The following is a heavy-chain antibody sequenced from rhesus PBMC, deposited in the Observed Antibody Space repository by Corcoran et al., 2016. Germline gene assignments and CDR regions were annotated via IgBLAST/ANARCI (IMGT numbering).Heavy chain of an antibody. CDR2: IIIGGGT. CDR3: ARGIRDYYGLDS. CDR1: EFTFRSYD. J-gene: IGHJ6*01. D-gene: IGHD2-2*01. Sequence: VEQLVESGGALVQPGASLRLSCAASEFTFRSYDMHWVRQAPGKGLEWVSAIIIGGGTYYPESVKGRFTISSDNAKNSLYLQMNSLRAEDTAVYYCARGIRDYYGLDSWGQGVVVTVSS. V-gene: IGHV3-132*02.